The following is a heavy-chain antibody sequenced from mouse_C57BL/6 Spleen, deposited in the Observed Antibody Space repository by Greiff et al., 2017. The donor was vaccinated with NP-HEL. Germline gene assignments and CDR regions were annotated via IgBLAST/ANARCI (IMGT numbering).Heavy chain of an antibody. Sequence: QVQLQQSGAELVRPGTSVKMSCKASGYTFTNYWIGWAKQRPGHGLEWIGDIYPGGGYTNYNEKFKGKATLTADKSSSTAYMQFSSLTSDDSAIYYCARRDYGSSYEGFDYWGQGTTLTVSS. CDR2: IYPGGGYT. D-gene: IGHD1-1*01. CDR1: GYTFTNYW. CDR3: ARRDYGSSYEGFDY. V-gene: IGHV1-63*01. J-gene: IGHJ2*01.